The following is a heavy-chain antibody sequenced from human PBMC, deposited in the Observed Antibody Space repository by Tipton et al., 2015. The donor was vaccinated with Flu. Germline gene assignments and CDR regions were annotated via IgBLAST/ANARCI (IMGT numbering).Heavy chain of an antibody. CDR2: IYTSGST. CDR3: ARASGSGTYVIFDY. V-gene: IGHV4-4*07. D-gene: IGHD3-10*01. CDR1: GGSMSSFY. Sequence: TLSLTCIVSGGSMSSFYWSWIRQPAGKGLEWIGRIYTSGSTIYHPSLKSRVTMSEDTSKNEFSLKLNAVTAADTAAYYCARASGSGTYVIFDYWGQGTLVTVSS. J-gene: IGHJ4*02.